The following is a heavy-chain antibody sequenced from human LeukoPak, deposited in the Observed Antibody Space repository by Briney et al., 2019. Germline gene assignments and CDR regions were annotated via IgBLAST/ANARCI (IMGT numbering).Heavy chain of an antibody. J-gene: IGHJ3*02. D-gene: IGHD2-2*01. V-gene: IGHV4-59*01. CDR3: ARDCHCSSTSCPGSFDI. CDR2: IYYSGST. Sequence: PSETLSLTCTVSGGSISSYYWSWIRQPPGKGLKWIGYIYYSGSTNYNPSLKSRVTISVDTPKDQFSLKLSSVTAADTAMYFCARDCHCSSTSCPGSFDIRSQVTMVTVTP. CDR1: GGSISSYY.